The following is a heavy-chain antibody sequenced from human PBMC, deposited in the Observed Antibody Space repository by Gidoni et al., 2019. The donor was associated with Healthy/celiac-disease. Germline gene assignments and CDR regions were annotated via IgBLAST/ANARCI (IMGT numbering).Heavy chain of an antibody. J-gene: IGHJ6*02. CDR3: AKDRGAAAYSYGMHV. V-gene: IGHV3-30*18. CDR2: MSHDGSNK. D-gene: IGHD1-26*01. Sequence: QVQLVESGGGVVQPGRSLRLSCAASGFTFSNYGMHWVRQAPGKWLDWLAVMSHDGSNKYYADSVKGRFTIPRDNSKKMLYLQMNSLRAEDTAVYYCAKDRGAAAYSYGMHVWGQGTTVTVSS. CDR1: GFTFSNYG.